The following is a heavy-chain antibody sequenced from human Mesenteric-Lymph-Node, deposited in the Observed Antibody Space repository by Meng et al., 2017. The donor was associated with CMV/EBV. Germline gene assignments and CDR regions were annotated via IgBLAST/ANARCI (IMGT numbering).Heavy chain of an antibody. Sequence: CTVCDGAISSDGYYWSWVRQQPGKGLGWIEYIYYSGSAYYNPSLESRVTVSVDTSKNQFSLKLSSVTAADTTVYYSARRDSNSSYRLWGQGTLVTVSS. V-gene: IGHV4-31*03. CDR2: IYYSGSA. CDR1: DGAISSDGYY. D-gene: IGHD6-6*01. CDR3: ARRDSNSSYRL. J-gene: IGHJ4*02.